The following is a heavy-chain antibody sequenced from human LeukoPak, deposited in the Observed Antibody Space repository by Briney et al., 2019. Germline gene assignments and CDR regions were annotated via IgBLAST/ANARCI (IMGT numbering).Heavy chain of an antibody. Sequence: TGGSLRLSCAASGFTFSSYEMNWVRQAPGKGPEWVSSITSSSSYIFYADSVKGRFTVSRDDATNSVYLEMNSLRAEDTAVYYCARGGDKRLARNWFDPWGQGTVVTVSS. CDR3: ARGGDKRLARNWFDP. V-gene: IGHV3-21*01. J-gene: IGHJ5*02. CDR1: GFTFSSYE. D-gene: IGHD3-16*01. CDR2: ITSSSSYI.